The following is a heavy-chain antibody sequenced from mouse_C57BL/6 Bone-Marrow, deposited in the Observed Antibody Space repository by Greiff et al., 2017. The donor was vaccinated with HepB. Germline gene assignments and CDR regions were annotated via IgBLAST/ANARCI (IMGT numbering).Heavy chain of an antibody. J-gene: IGHJ3*01. CDR1: GYAFSSYW. D-gene: IGHD3-2*02. CDR2: IYPGDGDT. CDR3: ARRTAQATFAY. V-gene: IGHV1-80*01. Sequence: VKLQESGAELVKPGASVKISCKASGYAFSSYWMNWVKQRPGKGLEWIGQIYPGDGDTNYNGKFKGKATLTADKSSSTAYMQLSSLTSEDSAVYVCARRTAQATFAYWGQGTLVTVSA.